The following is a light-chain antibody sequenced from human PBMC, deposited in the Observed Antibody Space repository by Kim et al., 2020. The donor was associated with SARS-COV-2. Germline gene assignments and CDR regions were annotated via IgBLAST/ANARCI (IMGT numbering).Light chain of an antibody. CDR2: DAS. V-gene: IGKV1-33*01. CDR1: QYISTS. CDR3: QQYDDLLLT. J-gene: IGKJ4*01. Sequence: SGGNQVTITCQASQYISTSLTWFQHKPGNAPKLLIYDASNLETGVPSRFSGSGSGTDFTFTISSLQPEDIATYYCQQYDDLLLTFGGGTKVDIK.